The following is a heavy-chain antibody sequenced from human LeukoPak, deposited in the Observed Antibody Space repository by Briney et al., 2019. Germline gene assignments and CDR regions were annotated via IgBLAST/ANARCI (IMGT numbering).Heavy chain of an antibody. Sequence: GGSLRLSCAASGFTFSSYAMSWVRQAPGKGLEWVSLISGNGGSTFYTDSVKGRFTISRDNSKNTLYLQINILRAGDTAVYYCARRKDYYGSVDYWGQGTLVTVSS. J-gene: IGHJ4*02. CDR3: ARRKDYYGSVDY. CDR1: GFTFSSYA. D-gene: IGHD3-10*01. CDR2: ISGNGGST. V-gene: IGHV3-23*01.